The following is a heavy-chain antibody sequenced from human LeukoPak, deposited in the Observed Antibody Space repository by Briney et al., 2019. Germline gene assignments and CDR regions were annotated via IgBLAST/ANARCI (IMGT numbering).Heavy chain of an antibody. CDR1: GFTFSNYE. Sequence: PGGSLRLSCTVSGFTFSNYEMNWVRQAPGKGLEWVSYISSSGSAKYYADSVKGRFTISRDNAESSLYLQVNSLRAEDTAVYYCARDGVRGVRDAFDIWGQGTRVTVSS. CDR2: ISSSGSAK. CDR3: ARDGVRGVRDAFDI. J-gene: IGHJ3*02. D-gene: IGHD3-10*01. V-gene: IGHV3-48*03.